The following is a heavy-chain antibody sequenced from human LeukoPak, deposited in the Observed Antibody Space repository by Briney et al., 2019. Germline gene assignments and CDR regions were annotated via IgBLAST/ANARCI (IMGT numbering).Heavy chain of an antibody. Sequence: SSETLSLTCTVSGGSISSYYWSWIRQPPGKGLEWIGYIYYSGAPTTTPPSRVESISVDTSKNQFSLKLSSVTAADTAVYYCARAVGSFDWLPLFDYWGQGTLVTVSS. CDR2: IYYSGAP. D-gene: IGHD3-9*01. CDR3: ARAVGSFDWLPLFDY. V-gene: IGHV4-59*01. J-gene: IGHJ4*02. CDR1: GGSISSYY.